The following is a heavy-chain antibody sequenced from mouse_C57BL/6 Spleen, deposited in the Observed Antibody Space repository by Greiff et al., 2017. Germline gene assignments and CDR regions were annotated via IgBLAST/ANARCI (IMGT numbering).Heavy chain of an antibody. Sequence: VQLQQSGPELVKPGASVKMSCKASGYTFTDYNMHWVKQSHGKSLEGIGYINPNNGGTSYNQKFKGKATLTVNKSSSTAYMELRSLTSDDSAVYYCASGGWLLRYYAMDDCGQGTSVTVSS. CDR1: GYTFTDYN. CDR2: INPNNGGT. CDR3: ASGGWLLRYYAMDD. D-gene: IGHD2-3*01. J-gene: IGHJ4*01. V-gene: IGHV1-22*01.